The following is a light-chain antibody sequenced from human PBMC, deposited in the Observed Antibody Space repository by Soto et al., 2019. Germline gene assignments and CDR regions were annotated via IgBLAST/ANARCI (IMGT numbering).Light chain of an antibody. CDR2: LNSDGSH. J-gene: IGLJ3*02. CDR3: QTWGTGSWV. CDR1: SGHSSYA. Sequence: QLVLTQSPSASASLGASVKLTCTLNSGHSSYAIAWHQQQPEKGPRYLMKLNSDGSHSKGDGIPDRFSGSSSGAERYLTISSLQSEDEADYYCQTWGTGSWVFGGGTKLTVL. V-gene: IGLV4-69*02.